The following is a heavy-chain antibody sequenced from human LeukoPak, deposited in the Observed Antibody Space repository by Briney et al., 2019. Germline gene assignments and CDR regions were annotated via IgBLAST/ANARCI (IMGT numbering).Heavy chain of an antibody. J-gene: IGHJ4*02. V-gene: IGHV3-30*04. Sequence: GRSLRLSCAASGFTFSSYAMHWVRQAPGKGLEWVAVISYDGSNKYYADSVKGRFTISRDNSKNTLYLQMNSLRAEDTAVYYCVRGDLRLPRSTPDCWGQGTLVTVSS. CDR2: ISYDGSNK. CDR1: GFTFSSYA. D-gene: IGHD5/OR15-5a*01. CDR3: VRGDLRLPRSTPDC.